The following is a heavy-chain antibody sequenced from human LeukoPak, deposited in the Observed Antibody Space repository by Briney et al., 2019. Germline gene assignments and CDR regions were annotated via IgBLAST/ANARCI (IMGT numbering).Heavy chain of an antibody. CDR2: INWNGGST. D-gene: IGHD6-13*01. V-gene: IGHV3-20*01. J-gene: IGHJ4*02. CDR1: GFTFSSYS. Sequence: GGSLRLSCAASGFTFSSYSMNWVRQAPGKGLEWDYGINWNGGSTGYADSVKGRFTISRDDAKKSLYLQMHSLRAEDTAFYHCARWRSSSWYEVGFDYWGQGTLVTVSS. CDR3: ARWRSSSWYEVGFDY.